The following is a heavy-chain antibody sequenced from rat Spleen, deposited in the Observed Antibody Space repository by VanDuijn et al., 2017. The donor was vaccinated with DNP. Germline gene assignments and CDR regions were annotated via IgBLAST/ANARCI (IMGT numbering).Heavy chain of an antibody. Sequence: EVQLVESGGGLVQPGRSLKLSCAASGFTFSDYYMAWVRQAPTKGLEWVASIRYDGGSTSYRDSVKGRFTISRDNAKSTLYLQMDILRSEDTATYYCARTGGTYYPYFDYWGQGVMVSVSS. CDR3: ARTGGTYYPYFDY. CDR2: IRYDGGST. CDR1: GFTFSDYY. V-gene: IGHV5-20*01. J-gene: IGHJ2*01. D-gene: IGHD1-12*02.